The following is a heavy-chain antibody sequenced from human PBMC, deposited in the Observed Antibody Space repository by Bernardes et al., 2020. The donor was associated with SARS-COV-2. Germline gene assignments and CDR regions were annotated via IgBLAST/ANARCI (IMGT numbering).Heavy chain of an antibody. J-gene: IGHJ6*02. CDR3: ARDSVGGPRDGMDV. V-gene: IGHV3-74*03. CDR1: GFIFGGFW. D-gene: IGHD3-10*01. CDR2: VDSEGTGT. Sequence: GGSLRLCCAASGFIFGGFWMYWVRQAPGKGLVLVARVDSEGTGTTYAASVEGRFTISRDNAKNMVYLQMTSLRADDTAVYYCARDSVGGPRDGMDVWGQGTTVTVSS.